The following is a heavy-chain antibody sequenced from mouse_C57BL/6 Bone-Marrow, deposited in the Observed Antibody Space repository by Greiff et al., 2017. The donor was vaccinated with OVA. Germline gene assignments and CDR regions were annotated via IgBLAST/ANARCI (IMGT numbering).Heavy chain of an antibody. CDR2: IYPRAGST. J-gene: IGHJ2*01. Sequence: QVQLQQSGPELVKPGASVKLSCKASGYTFTSYDINWVKQRPGQGLEWIGWIYPRAGSTKYNEKFKGKATLTVDTSSSTAYMELHSLTSEDSAVYFCARRGPYYSNYEDYWGQGTTLTVSS. D-gene: IGHD2-5*01. CDR3: ARRGPYYSNYEDY. CDR1: GYTFTSYD. V-gene: IGHV1-85*01.